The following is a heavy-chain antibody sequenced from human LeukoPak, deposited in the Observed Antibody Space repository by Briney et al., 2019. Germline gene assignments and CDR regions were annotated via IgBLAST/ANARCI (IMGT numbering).Heavy chain of an antibody. V-gene: IGHV3-30-3*01. Sequence: GGSLRLSCAASGFTFSSYSMHWVRQAPGKGLEWVAVISYDGSNKYYADSVKGRFTISRDNSKNTLYLQMSSLRAEDTAVYFCARPDSSGYYSYYHYYGMDVWGQGTTVTVSS. CDR3: ARPDSSGYYSYYHYYGMDV. CDR2: ISYDGSNK. J-gene: IGHJ6*02. D-gene: IGHD3-22*01. CDR1: GFTFSSYS.